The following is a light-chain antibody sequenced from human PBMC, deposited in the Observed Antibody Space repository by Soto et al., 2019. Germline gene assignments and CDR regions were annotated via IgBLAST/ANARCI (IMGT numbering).Light chain of an antibody. V-gene: IGKV1-39*01. J-gene: IGKJ4*01. CDR1: QSISNY. Sequence: DIQMTQSPSSLSASVGDRVTITCRASQSISNYLNWYQRKPGKAPEFLIYAASSLQSGVPSRFSGSGSGTDFTLTISSLQPEDFATYYCQQSYNTPLTFGGGTKVEMK. CDR3: QQSYNTPLT. CDR2: AAS.